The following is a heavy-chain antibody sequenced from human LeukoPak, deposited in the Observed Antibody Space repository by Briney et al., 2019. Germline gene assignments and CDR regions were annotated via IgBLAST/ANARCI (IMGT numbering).Heavy chain of an antibody. J-gene: IGHJ4*02. Sequence: GGSLRLSCAASGFTFSSYSMTWVRQAPGKGLEWVSSISSSSSYIYYADSVKGRFTISRDNAKNSLYLQMNSMRAEDTAVYYCARTNGDLLPITPYLDYWGQGTLVTVSS. D-gene: IGHD4-17*01. CDR1: GFTFSSYS. CDR2: ISSSSSYI. CDR3: ARTNGDLLPITPYLDY. V-gene: IGHV3-21*01.